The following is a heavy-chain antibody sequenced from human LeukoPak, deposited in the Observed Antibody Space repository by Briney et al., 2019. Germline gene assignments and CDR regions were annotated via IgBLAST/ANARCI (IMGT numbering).Heavy chain of an antibody. J-gene: IGHJ6*03. D-gene: IGHD6-19*01. CDR3: ARENGQWLVRGGYYYCYMDV. CDR1: GYTFTSYA. Sequence: GASVKVSCKASGYTFTSYAMNWVRQAPGQGLEWMGWINTNTGNPTYAQGFTGRFVFSLDTSVSTAYLQISSLKAEDTAVYYCARENGQWLVRGGYYYCYMDVWGKGTTVTVSS. CDR2: INTNTGNP. V-gene: IGHV7-4-1*02.